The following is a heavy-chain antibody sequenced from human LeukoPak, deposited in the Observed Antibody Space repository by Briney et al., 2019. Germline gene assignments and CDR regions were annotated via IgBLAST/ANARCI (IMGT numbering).Heavy chain of an antibody. Sequence: ASVKVSCKASGYTFTNYDINWVRQAPGQGLEWMGWMNPNSGNTGYAQKFQGRVTMTRNTSISTAYMELSSLRSEDTAVYYCASARKRYSYGLDAFDIWGQGTMVTVSS. CDR3: ASARKRYSYGLDAFDI. CDR2: MNPNSGNT. J-gene: IGHJ3*02. V-gene: IGHV1-8*01. D-gene: IGHD5-18*01. CDR1: GYTFTNYD.